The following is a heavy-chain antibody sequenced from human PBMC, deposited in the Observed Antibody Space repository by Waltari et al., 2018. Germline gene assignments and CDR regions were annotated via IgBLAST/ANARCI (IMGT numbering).Heavy chain of an antibody. D-gene: IGHD6-19*01. CDR1: GGPFSSYT. Sequence: QVQLGQSGAEVKTPGSSVKVSCKASGGPFSSYTISGVRQAPGQGLELMGRLIPILGIANYAQKFQGRVTITADKSTSTAYMELSSLRSEDTAVYYCARGRVYSSGPFDYWGQGTLVTVSS. V-gene: IGHV1-69*02. CDR3: ARGRVYSSGPFDY. J-gene: IGHJ4*02. CDR2: LIPILGIA.